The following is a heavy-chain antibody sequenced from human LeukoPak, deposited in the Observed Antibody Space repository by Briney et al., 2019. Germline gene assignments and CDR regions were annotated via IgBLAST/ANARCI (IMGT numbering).Heavy chain of an antibody. CDR1: GGSISSYY. Sequence: PSETLSLTCTVFGGSISSYYWSWIRQAPGKGLEWIGYIYYSGSTNYNPSLKSRVTISVDTSKNQFSLKLSSVTAADTAVYYCSGGPCGSYGQTPYWGQGTLVTVSS. CDR3: SGGPCGSYGQTPY. CDR2: IYYSGST. J-gene: IGHJ4*02. V-gene: IGHV4-59*01. D-gene: IGHD1-26*01.